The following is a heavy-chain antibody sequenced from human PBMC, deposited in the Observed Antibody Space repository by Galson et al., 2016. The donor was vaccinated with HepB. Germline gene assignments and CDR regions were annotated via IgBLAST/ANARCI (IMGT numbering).Heavy chain of an antibody. CDR1: GFTFSRYG. CDR2: VFHSGTT. CDR3: ARQDIGGPCDF. Sequence: LRLSCAASGFTFSRYGMHWVRQAPGKGLEWIGEVFHSGTTNYNPSLQSRVTISVDTSKNQFTLRLTSVTAADTDLYYCARQDIGGPCDFWGQGTLVTVSS. V-gene: IGHV4-34*12. J-gene: IGHJ4*02. D-gene: IGHD5-12*01.